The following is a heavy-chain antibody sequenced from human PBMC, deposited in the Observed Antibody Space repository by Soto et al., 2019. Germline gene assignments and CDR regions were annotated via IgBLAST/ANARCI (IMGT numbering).Heavy chain of an antibody. CDR1: GYSFSSYW. CDR2: IYPGDSDT. D-gene: IGHD6-6*01. J-gene: IGHJ5*02. V-gene: IGHV5-51*01. CDR3: ARHGSIGARQNWFDP. Sequence: GESLKISCKGSGYSFSSYWIGWVRQMPGKGLEWMGIIYPGDSDTTYSPSFQGQVTISADKSINTAYLQWSSLKASDTAMYYCARHGSIGARQNWFDPWGQGTLVTVSS.